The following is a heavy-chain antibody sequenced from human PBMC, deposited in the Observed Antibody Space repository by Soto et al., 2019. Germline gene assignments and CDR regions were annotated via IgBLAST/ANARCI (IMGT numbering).Heavy chain of an antibody. Sequence: GGSLRLSCVASGFPFSNYAMTWVRQAPGKGLEWVSALSGSGVSTYYADSVKGRFAISRDNRKDTVYLQMNSLRAEDTAVYYCVRDMQLWRLDSWGQGTLVTVSS. J-gene: IGHJ4*02. CDR3: VRDMQLWRLDS. CDR2: LSGSGVST. V-gene: IGHV3-23*01. CDR1: GFPFSNYA. D-gene: IGHD2-15*01.